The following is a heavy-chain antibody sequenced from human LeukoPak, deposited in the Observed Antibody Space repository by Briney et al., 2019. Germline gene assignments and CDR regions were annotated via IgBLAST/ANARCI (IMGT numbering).Heavy chain of an antibody. D-gene: IGHD3-22*01. Sequence: PGGSLRLSCAASGFTFSSYAMSWVRQAPGKGLEWVSAISGSGGSTYYADSVKGRFTISRDNSKNTLYLQMNSLRAENTAVYYCAKDHSSGYYYYLYYYGMDVWGQGTTVTVSS. CDR1: GFTFSSYA. J-gene: IGHJ6*02. V-gene: IGHV3-23*01. CDR2: ISGSGGST. CDR3: AKDHSSGYYYYLYYYGMDV.